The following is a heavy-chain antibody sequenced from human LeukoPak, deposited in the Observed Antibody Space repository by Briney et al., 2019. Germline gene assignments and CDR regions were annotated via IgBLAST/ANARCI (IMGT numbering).Heavy chain of an antibody. V-gene: IGHV1-2*06. CDR3: ARGPTSPSSYYDFWSGYYATHPFDY. CDR1: GYTFTGYY. D-gene: IGHD3-3*01. J-gene: IGHJ4*02. Sequence: ASVKVSCKASGYTFTGYYMQWVRQAPGQGLEWMGRINPNSGGTNYAQQFQGRVTMTRDTSITTAYMELSRLRSDDTAVYYCARGPTSPSSYYDFWSGYYATHPFDYWGQGTLVTVSS. CDR2: INPNSGGT.